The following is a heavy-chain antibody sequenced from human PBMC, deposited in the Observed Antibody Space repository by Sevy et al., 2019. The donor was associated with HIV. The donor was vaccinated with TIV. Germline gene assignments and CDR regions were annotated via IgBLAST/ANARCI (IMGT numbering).Heavy chain of an antibody. D-gene: IGHD5-18*01. J-gene: IGHJ4*02. V-gene: IGHV3-11*06. CDR1: GFTFSDYY. CDR3: ARVRCNYGQHYFDY. Sequence: GGSLRLSCTASGFTFSDYYMSWIRQAPGKGLEWVSDISTSSNYINYADSVKGRFTISRHNAKNSLYLQMNSLRAEDPAVYFCARVRCNYGQHYFDYWGQRTLVTVSS. CDR2: ISTSSNYI.